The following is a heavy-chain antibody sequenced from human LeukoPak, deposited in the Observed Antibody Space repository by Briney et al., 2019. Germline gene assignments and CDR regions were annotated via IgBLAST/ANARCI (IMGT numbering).Heavy chain of an antibody. Sequence: SVKVSCKASGGTFSSYAISWVRQAPGQGLEWMGGIIPIFGTANYTQKFQGRVTITADESTSTAYMELSSLRSEDTAVYYCARDLLTYYDSSGYVIDYWGQGTLVTVSS. CDR3: ARDLLTYYDSSGYVIDY. D-gene: IGHD3-22*01. CDR2: IIPIFGTA. V-gene: IGHV1-69*13. J-gene: IGHJ4*02. CDR1: GGTFSSYA.